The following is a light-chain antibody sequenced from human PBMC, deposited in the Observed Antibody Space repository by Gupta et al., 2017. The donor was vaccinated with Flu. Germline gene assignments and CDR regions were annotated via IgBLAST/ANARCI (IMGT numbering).Light chain of an antibody. Sequence: SITISGTGNSSDVGSYNYVSLYQHQPGTAPKLRMYEVIKRPSGVSNRVSGSKSGNTGSLTISGLQAEDEADYYCSSYTSSNSLEFGGGTKLTVL. CDR2: EVI. CDR1: SSDVGSYNY. V-gene: IGLV2-14*01. CDR3: SSYTSSNSLE. J-gene: IGLJ3*02.